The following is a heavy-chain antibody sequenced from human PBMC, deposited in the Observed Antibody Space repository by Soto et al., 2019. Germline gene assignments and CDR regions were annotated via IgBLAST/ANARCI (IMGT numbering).Heavy chain of an antibody. J-gene: IGHJ4*02. CDR1: GFTFTSYA. CDR2: ISYDGINE. V-gene: IGHV3-30*15. CDR3: ARDLLRLGELSLIEYFDY. D-gene: IGHD3-16*02. Sequence: PGGSLRLSCEASGFTFTSYAMHWVRQAPGKGLEWVAVISYDGINEYYADSVKGRFTISRDNSKNTLFLQMSSLRVEDTAVYYCARDLLRLGELSLIEYFDYWGQGTLVTVSS.